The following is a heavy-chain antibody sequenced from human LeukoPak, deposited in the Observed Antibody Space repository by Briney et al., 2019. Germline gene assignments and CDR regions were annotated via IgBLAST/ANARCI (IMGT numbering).Heavy chain of an antibody. CDR1: GFTFSSYA. Sequence: PGGSLRLSCAASGFTFSSYAMHWVRQAPGKGLEWVAVISYDGSNKYYADSVKGRFTISRDNSKNTLYLQMNSLRAEDTAVYYCARVPVGIAAAGTGHYYYGMDVWGQGTTVTVSS. V-gene: IGHV3-30-3*01. J-gene: IGHJ6*02. D-gene: IGHD6-13*01. CDR3: ARVPVGIAAAGTGHYYYGMDV. CDR2: ISYDGSNK.